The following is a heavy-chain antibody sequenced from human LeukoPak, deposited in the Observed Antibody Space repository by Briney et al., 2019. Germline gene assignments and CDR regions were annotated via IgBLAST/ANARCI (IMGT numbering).Heavy chain of an antibody. V-gene: IGHV4-39*01. D-gene: IGHD2-2*01. CDR2: IYYSGST. CDR3: ARRLYCSSTSCYYFYYYGMDV. J-gene: IGHJ6*02. Sequence: LSETLSLTCTVSGGSISSSSYYWGWIRQPPGKGLEWIGSIYYSGSTYYNPSLKSRVTISVDTSKNQFSLKLSSVTAADTAVYYCARRLYCSSTSCYYFYYYGMDVWGQGTTVTVSS. CDR1: GGSISSSSYY.